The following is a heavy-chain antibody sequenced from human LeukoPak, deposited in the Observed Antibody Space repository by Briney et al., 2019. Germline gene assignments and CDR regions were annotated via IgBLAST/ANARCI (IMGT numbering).Heavy chain of an antibody. Sequence: GGSLRLSCAASGFTFSDYYMSWIRQAPGKGLEWVSYISRSGSTIYYADSVKGRFTISRDNAKNTLYLQMNSLRAEDTAVYYCAKDGVARGPYYFDYWGQGTLVTVSS. CDR2: ISRSGSTI. CDR1: GFTFSDYY. V-gene: IGHV3-11*01. CDR3: AKDGVARGPYYFDY. J-gene: IGHJ4*02. D-gene: IGHD3-3*01.